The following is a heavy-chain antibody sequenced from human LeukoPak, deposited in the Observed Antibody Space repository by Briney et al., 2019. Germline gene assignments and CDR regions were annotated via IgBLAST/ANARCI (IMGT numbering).Heavy chain of an antibody. Sequence: GRSLRLSCAASGFTFSSYGMHWVRQAPGKGLEWVAVISYDGSNKYYADSVKGRFTISRDNSKNTLYLQMNSLRVEDTAVYYCAGSWFYRDYFEYWGQGTLVTVSP. D-gene: IGHD3-10*01. CDR2: ISYDGSNK. J-gene: IGHJ4*02. CDR3: AGSWFYRDYFEY. V-gene: IGHV3-30*03. CDR1: GFTFSSYG.